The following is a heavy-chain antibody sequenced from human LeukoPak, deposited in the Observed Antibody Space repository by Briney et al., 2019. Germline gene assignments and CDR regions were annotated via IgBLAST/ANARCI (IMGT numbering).Heavy chain of an antibody. CDR3: AKDHCSSTSCYADY. D-gene: IGHD2-2*01. Sequence: PGRSLRLSCAASGFTFDDYAMHWVRQAPGKDLEWVSGISWNSGSIGYADSVKGRFTISRDNAKNSLYLQMNSLRAEDMALYYCAKDHCSSTSCYADYWGQGTLVTVSS. CDR2: ISWNSGSI. V-gene: IGHV3-9*03. CDR1: GFTFDDYA. J-gene: IGHJ4*02.